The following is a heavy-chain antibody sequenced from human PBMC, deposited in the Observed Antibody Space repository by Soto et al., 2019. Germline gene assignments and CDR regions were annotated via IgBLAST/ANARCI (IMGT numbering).Heavy chain of an antibody. J-gene: IGHJ6*02. CDR2: IYHSGST. CDR3: ARAGDGYSSSWARDYYYYGMDV. CDR1: GYSISSGYY. D-gene: IGHD6-13*01. Sequence: PSETLSLTCAVSGYSISSGYYWGWIRQPPGKGLEWIGSIYHSGSTYYNPSLKSRVTISVDTSKNQFSLKLSSVTAADTAVYYCARAGDGYSSSWARDYYYYGMDVWGQGTTVTVSS. V-gene: IGHV4-38-2*01.